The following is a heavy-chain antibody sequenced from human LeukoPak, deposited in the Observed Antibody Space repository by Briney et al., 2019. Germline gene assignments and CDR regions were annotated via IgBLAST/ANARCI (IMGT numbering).Heavy chain of an antibody. J-gene: IGHJ3*02. D-gene: IGHD3-16*01. Sequence: SVKVSCKASGGTFSSYAISWVRQAPGQGLEWMGGIIPIFGTANYAQKFQGRVTITADESTSTAYMELSSLRSEDTAVYYCARAIFWGTQAFDIRGQGTMVTVSS. V-gene: IGHV1-69*13. CDR2: IIPIFGTA. CDR1: GGTFSSYA. CDR3: ARAIFWGTQAFDI.